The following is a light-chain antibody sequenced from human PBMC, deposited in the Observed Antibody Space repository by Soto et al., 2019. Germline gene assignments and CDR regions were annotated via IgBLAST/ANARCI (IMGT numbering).Light chain of an antibody. CDR3: QQRSNWLLT. CDR2: DAS. Sequence: EIVLTQSPATLSLSPGERATLSCRASQSVSSYLAWYQQKPGQAPRLLIDDASNRATGIPARFSGSGSGTDFTLTISSREPEDFAVYYCQQRSNWLLTFGGGTKVEIK. CDR1: QSVSSY. J-gene: IGKJ4*01. V-gene: IGKV3-11*01.